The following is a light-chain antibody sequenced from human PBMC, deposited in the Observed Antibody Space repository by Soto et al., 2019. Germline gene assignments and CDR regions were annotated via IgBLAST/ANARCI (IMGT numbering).Light chain of an antibody. J-gene: IGKJ5*01. V-gene: IGKV1-39*01. Sequence: DIQMTQSPSTLSVSVGDRVTITCRASQGIRSELGWYQQKPGKAPKLLIYAASTLQSGVPSRFRGSGYGTDFALTISSLTPEDFATYYCQQSYNSPPITFGQGTRLETK. CDR3: QQSYNSPPIT. CDR1: QGIRSE. CDR2: AAS.